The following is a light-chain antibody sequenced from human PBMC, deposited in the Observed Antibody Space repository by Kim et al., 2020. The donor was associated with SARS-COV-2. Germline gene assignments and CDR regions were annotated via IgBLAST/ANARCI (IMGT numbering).Light chain of an antibody. Sequence: EIVLTQSPGTLSWSLGERATLSCRASQSVSSSYSAWYQQTPGVAPRLLIYGASSRATGIPDRISGSESGTDFTLTISRLEPEDFAVYYCQQYGSSWTFGQGTKVDIK. V-gene: IGKV3-20*01. CDR2: GAS. J-gene: IGKJ1*01. CDR3: QQYGSSWT. CDR1: QSVSSSY.